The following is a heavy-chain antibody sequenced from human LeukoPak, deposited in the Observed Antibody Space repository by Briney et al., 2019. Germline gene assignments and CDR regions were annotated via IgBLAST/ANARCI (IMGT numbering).Heavy chain of an antibody. J-gene: IGHJ4*02. Sequence: GASVKVSCKASGYTFPNYAIIWVRRAPGQGLEWMGWISAYNGNTHYAQKLQGRVTMTTDTSTSTAYMELRSLRSDDTAVYYCARVVFAAATRFDYWGQGTLVTVSS. CDR3: ARVVFAAATRFDY. CDR2: ISAYNGNT. D-gene: IGHD2-15*01. CDR1: GYTFPNYA. V-gene: IGHV1-18*01.